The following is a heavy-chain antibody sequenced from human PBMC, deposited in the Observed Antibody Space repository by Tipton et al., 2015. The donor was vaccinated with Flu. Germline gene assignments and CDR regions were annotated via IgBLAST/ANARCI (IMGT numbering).Heavy chain of an antibody. V-gene: IGHV3-23*01. J-gene: IGHJ4*02. D-gene: IGHD6-19*01. CDR3: ARVIPELVAGLDY. CDR1: GFTFSIYA. Sequence: SLRLSCAASGFTFSIYAMSWVRQAPGKRLEWVSGISGSGGKTYLADSVKGRFTISRDISKNTLHLQMNSLRAEDTAVYYCARVIPELVAGLDYWGQGTPVTVSS. CDR2: ISGSGGKT.